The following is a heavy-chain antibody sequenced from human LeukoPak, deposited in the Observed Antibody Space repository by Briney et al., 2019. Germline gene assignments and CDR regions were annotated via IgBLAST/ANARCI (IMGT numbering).Heavy chain of an antibody. CDR1: GLSFSSSA. D-gene: IGHD4-17*01. CDR2: ISGSGHVT. J-gene: IGHJ4*02. V-gene: IGHV3-23*01. CDR3: AKDQSRDYAAWRSATQFH. Sequence: GGSLRLSCAASGLSFSSSAMSWVRQAPGKGLQWVSAISGSGHVTQYADSVRGRFTISRDNSKNTLFLQMNGLRAEDSATYYCAKDQSRDYAAWRSATQFHWGQGALVTVSS.